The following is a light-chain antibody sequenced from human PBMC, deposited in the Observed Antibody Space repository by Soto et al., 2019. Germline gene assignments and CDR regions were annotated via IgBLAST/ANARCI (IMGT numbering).Light chain of an antibody. J-gene: IGLJ1*01. V-gene: IGLV2-14*01. CDR1: KREDCGYNY. Sequence: QAVLAQPASVSGSPGEGNTIFSTGKKREDCGYNYVSCYQQHPGKAPNLMIYYVSNRPSGVSNRFSGSKSGNTASPTISGLQAEDEADYYCSSYTSSSTPPYVFGNGTKVTVL. CDR2: YVS. CDR3: SSYTSSSTPPYV.